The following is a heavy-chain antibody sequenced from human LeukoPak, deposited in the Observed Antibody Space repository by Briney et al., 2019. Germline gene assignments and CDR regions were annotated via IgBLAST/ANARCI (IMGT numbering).Heavy chain of an antibody. CDR1: GYTFTEYY. D-gene: IGHD5-18*01. CDR3: ARSASDTAMVSSDY. Sequence: ASVKVSCKPSGYTFTEYYIHWVRQAPGHGLEWMGWISAYNGNTNYAQKLQGRVTMTTDTSTSTAYMELRSLRSDDTAVYYCARSASDTAMVSSDYWGQGTLVTVSS. J-gene: IGHJ4*02. CDR2: ISAYNGNT. V-gene: IGHV1-18*04.